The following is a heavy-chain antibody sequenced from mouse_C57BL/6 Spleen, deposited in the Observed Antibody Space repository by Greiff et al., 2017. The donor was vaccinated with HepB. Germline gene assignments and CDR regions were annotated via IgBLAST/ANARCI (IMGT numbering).Heavy chain of an antibody. CDR1: GYTFTSYW. D-gene: IGHD1-1*01. V-gene: IGHV1-7*01. J-gene: IGHJ4*01. Sequence: VQRVESGAELAKPGASVKLSCKASGYTFTSYWMHWVKQRPGQGLEWIGYINPSSGYTKYNQKFKDKATLTADKSSSTAYMQLSSLTYEDSAVYYCAREEYYGRGAMDYWGQGTSVTVSS. CDR3: AREEYYGRGAMDY. CDR2: INPSSGYT.